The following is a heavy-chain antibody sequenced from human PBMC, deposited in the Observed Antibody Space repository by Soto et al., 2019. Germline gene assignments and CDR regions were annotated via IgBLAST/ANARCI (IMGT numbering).Heavy chain of an antibody. V-gene: IGHV1-3*01. CDR3: AREGVRSGFDY. J-gene: IGHJ4*02. Sequence: QVQLVQSGAEVKKPGASVKVSCKASGYTFTSYAMHWVRQAPGQRLEWMGWINAGNGNTKYSQKVQGRVTITRDTSASTVYMELSSLRSEDTAVYYCAREGVRSGFDYWGQGTLVTVSS. CDR1: GYTFTSYA. CDR2: INAGNGNT. D-gene: IGHD4-17*01.